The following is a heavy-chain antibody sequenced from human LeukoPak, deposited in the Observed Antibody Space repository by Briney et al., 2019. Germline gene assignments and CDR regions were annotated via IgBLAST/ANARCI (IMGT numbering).Heavy chain of an antibody. Sequence: SETLSLTCTVSGGSISSSSYYWGWIRQPPGKGLEWIGSIYYSGSTYYNPSLKSRVTISVDTSKNQFSLKLSSVTAADTAVYYCARVGYVWGSYREDAFDIWGQGTMVTVSS. V-gene: IGHV4-39*07. J-gene: IGHJ3*02. CDR2: IYYSGST. D-gene: IGHD3-16*02. CDR3: ARVGYVWGSYREDAFDI. CDR1: GGSISSSSYY.